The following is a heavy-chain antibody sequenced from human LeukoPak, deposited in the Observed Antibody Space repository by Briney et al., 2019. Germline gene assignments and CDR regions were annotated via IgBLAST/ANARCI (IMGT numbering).Heavy chain of an antibody. CDR2: IQNTGGT. CDR1: SASISSYY. V-gene: IGHV4-59*01. J-gene: IGHJ4*02. CDR3: AKHGSGWSFDY. Sequence: SETLSLTCTVSSASISSYYWGWIRQPPGKGLEWIGYIQNTGGTNYNHSLKSRVSISKDTSKNQFSLKVSSVTAADTAVYYCAKHGSGWSFDYWGQGTLVTVSS. D-gene: IGHD6-19*01.